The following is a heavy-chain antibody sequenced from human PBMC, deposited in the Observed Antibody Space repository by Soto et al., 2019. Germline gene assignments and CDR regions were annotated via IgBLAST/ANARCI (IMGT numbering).Heavy chain of an antibody. J-gene: IGHJ4*02. CDR2: ISAYNGNT. CDR3: ARDQAMAQFDY. Sequence: QVRLVQSGAEVKKPGASVKVSCKASGYTFTSYGISWVRQAPGQGLEWMGWISAYNGNTKYAQNLQGRVTMTTDTSTSPAYMELRSLRSDDTAVYYWARDQAMAQFDYWGQGTLVTVSS. CDR1: GYTFTSYG. D-gene: IGHD5-18*01. V-gene: IGHV1-18*01.